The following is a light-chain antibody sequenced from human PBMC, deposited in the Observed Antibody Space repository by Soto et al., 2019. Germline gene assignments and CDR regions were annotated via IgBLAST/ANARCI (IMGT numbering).Light chain of an antibody. V-gene: IGKV3-11*01. CDR3: QQRTDWPPAWT. CDR2: DAS. CDR1: QSVSSF. Sequence: IVLTQSPGTLSLSPGERASLSCKASQSVSSFLAWYQQKPGQAPRLLIYDASNRAAGIPARFSGSGSGTDLTLTISSLEAEDSAVYYCQQRTDWPPAWTFGQGTKVEIK. J-gene: IGKJ1*01.